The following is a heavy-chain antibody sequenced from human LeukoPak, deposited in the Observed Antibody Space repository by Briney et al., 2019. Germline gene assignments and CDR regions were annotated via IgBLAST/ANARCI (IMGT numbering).Heavy chain of an antibody. J-gene: IGHJ4*02. V-gene: IGHV4-4*02. Sequence: SETLSLTCVVSGGSISTYNWWSWVRQPPGKGLEWIGEIFYSGSINYNPSLKSRVTLSLDKSKNQFSLQLSSVTAADTAMYYCAKTHSHFPPYLDYWGQGTLVIVSS. CDR2: IFYSGSI. CDR1: GGSISTYNW. D-gene: IGHD4-11*01. CDR3: AKTHSHFPPYLDY.